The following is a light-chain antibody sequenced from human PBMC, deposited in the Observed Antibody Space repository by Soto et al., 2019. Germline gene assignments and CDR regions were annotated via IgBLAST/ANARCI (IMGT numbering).Light chain of an antibody. CDR2: AAS. V-gene: IGKV1-8*01. CDR1: QDVTSY. J-gene: IGKJ2*01. Sequence: AIRMTQSPSSLSASTGDRVTITCRASQDVTSYLAWYQQKPGKAPKLLIYAASSLQSGVPSRFSGSGSGTDLTLTISSLQPEDFATYYCQQSYSTPPGYNFGQWTKVDI. CDR3: QQSYSTPPGYN.